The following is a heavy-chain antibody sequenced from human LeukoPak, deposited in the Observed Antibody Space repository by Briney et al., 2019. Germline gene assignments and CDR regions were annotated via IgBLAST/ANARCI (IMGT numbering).Heavy chain of an antibody. V-gene: IGHV3-30-3*01. CDR2: ISYDGSNK. D-gene: IGHD2-2*01. CDR1: GXTFSSYA. Sequence: PGRSLRLSCAASGXTFSSYAMHWVRQAPGKGLEWVAVISYDGSNKYYADSVKGRFTISRDNSKNTLYLQMNSLRAEDTAVYYCAKDSEAYCSSTSCYGGLDYWGQGTLVTVSS. CDR3: AKDSEAYCSSTSCYGGLDY. J-gene: IGHJ4*02.